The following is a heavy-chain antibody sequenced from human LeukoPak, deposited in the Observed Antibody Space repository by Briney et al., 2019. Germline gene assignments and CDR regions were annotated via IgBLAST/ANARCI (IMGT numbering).Heavy chain of an antibody. CDR3: ARDPRQSHRVYTMGDF. CDR2: ISWNSGSI. D-gene: IGHD2-21*01. CDR1: GFTFDDYA. V-gene: IGHV3-9*01. Sequence: GRSLRLSCAASGFTFDDYAMHWVRQAPGKGLEWVSGISWNSGSIGYADSVKGRFTISRDNSKNSLYLQMNSLRVEDTALYYCARDPRQSHRVYTMGDFWGQGTLVTVSS. J-gene: IGHJ4*02.